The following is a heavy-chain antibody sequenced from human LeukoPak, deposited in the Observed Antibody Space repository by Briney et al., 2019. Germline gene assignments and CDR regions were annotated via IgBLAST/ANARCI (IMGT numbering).Heavy chain of an antibody. Sequence: SQTLSLTCAISGDSVSNKDAAWNWIRQSPSRGLEWLGRTYSRSKWFNDYAVSLKSRITINPDTSKNQFSLHLTSVTPDDTAVYYCARGTGSLDYWGQGTLVTVSS. CDR3: ARGTGSLDY. J-gene: IGHJ4*02. D-gene: IGHD1-26*01. CDR2: TYSRSKWFN. CDR1: GDSVSNKDAA. V-gene: IGHV6-1*01.